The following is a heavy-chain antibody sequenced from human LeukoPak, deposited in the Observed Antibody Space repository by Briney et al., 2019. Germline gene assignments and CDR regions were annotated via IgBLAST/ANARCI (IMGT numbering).Heavy chain of an antibody. CDR1: GFTFTVYA. Sequence: PGGSLRLSCAASGFTFTVYAMSWFRQTPGKGLEWVANIHDDGIVTHYVGSVKGRFTISRDNARNSVYLQLNSLRGEDTALYYCARGRGWVDHWGQGTLVTVSS. D-gene: IGHD3-16*01. J-gene: IGHJ4*02. CDR3: ARGRGWVDH. CDR2: IHDDGIVT. V-gene: IGHV3-7*01.